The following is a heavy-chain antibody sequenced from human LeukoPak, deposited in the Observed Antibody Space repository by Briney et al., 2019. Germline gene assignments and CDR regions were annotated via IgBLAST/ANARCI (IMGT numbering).Heavy chain of an antibody. Sequence: PGGSLRLSCAASGFTVSTDNMSRVRQVPGKGLEWVSVVYSGNDGTNYADSVRGRFTISRDDSKNMVYLQMNNLRLEDAAVYYCTKRSRGYYDYWGQGTLVTVSS. D-gene: IGHD3-10*01. CDR3: TKRSRGYYDY. CDR1: GFTVSTDN. J-gene: IGHJ4*02. CDR2: VYSGNDGT. V-gene: IGHV3-66*02.